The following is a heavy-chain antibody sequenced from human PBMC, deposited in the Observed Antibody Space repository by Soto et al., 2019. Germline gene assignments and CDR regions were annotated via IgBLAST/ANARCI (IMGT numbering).Heavy chain of an antibody. CDR2: ISGSGGST. CDR1: GFTFSSYS. V-gene: IGHV3-23*01. D-gene: IGHD3-22*01. Sequence: HPGGSLRLSCAASGFTFSSYSMSWVRQAPGKGLEWVSAISGSGGSTYYADSVKGRFTISRDNSKNQFSLKLSSVTAADTAVYYCARSYYDSSGYYYELHFAYRGQGTLVTVSS. J-gene: IGHJ4*02. CDR3: ARSYYDSSGYYYELHFAY.